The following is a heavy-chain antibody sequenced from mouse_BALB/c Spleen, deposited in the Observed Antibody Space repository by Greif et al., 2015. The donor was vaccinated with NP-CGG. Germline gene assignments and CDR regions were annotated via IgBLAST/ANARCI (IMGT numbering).Heavy chain of an antibody. CDR3: TRFYYDYDRFYYAMDY. CDR1: GYTFTSYW. CDR2: IYPSDSYT. Sequence: QVQLKQSGAELVRPGASVKLSCKASGYTFTSYWINWVKQRPGQGLEWIGNIYPSDSYTNYNQKFKDKATLTVDKSSSTAYMQLSSPTSEDSAVYYCTRFYYDYDRFYYAMDYWGQGTSVTVSS. V-gene: IGHV1-69*02. D-gene: IGHD2-4*01. J-gene: IGHJ4*01.